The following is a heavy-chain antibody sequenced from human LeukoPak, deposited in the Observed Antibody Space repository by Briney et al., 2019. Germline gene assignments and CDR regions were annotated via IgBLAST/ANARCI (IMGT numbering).Heavy chain of an antibody. Sequence: ASVKVSCKASGYTFTSYDINWVRQATGQGLEWMGWMNPNSGNTGYAQKFQGRVTMTRNTSISTAYMELSSLRSEDTAVYYCARGSYGYLGFDHWGQGTLVTVSS. J-gene: IGHJ4*02. CDR2: MNPNSGNT. D-gene: IGHD5-18*01. V-gene: IGHV1-8*01. CDR1: GYTFTSYD. CDR3: ARGSYGYLGFDH.